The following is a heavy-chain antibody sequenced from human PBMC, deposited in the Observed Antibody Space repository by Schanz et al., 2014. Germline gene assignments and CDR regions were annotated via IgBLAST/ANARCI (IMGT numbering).Heavy chain of an antibody. Sequence: VQLVESGGGLVKPGGSLRLSCAASGFTFSSYAMHWVRQAPGKGLEWVALISNDGSIKYYADSVEGRFTISRDNSRSTLYLQMNSLRAGDTAVYDCARGTDWSLHYWGQGTLVTVSS. CDR2: ISNDGSIK. J-gene: IGHJ4*02. V-gene: IGHV3-30-3*01. CDR3: ARGTDWSLHY. D-gene: IGHD1-1*01. CDR1: GFTFSSYA.